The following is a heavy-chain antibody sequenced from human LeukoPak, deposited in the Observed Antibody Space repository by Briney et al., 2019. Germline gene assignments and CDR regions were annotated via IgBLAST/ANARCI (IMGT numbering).Heavy chain of an antibody. J-gene: IGHJ4*02. CDR1: GFTFSSYA. CDR3: ATDRGWRTSGYYLYYFEY. V-gene: IGHV3-23*01. CDR2: ISGNGDDT. Sequence: GGSLRLSCAASGFTFSSYAMTWVRQAPGKGLECVSAISGNGDDTYYADSVKGRFTISRDNSKITVYLQMNSLRAEDTAVYYCATDRGWRTSGYYLYYFEYWGQGTLVTYSS. D-gene: IGHD3-3*01.